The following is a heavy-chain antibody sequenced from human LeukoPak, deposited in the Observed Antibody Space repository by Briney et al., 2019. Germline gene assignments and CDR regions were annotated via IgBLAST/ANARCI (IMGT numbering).Heavy chain of an antibody. D-gene: IGHD3-22*01. V-gene: IGHV3-11*01. Sequence: GGSVRLSCAASGFIFSDTYMSWIRQAPGKGLEWVSYISSSGIAKNYADSVKGRFTISRDNANNSLYLQMNDLRADDTAVYYCARGDSSACPDYWGQGTLVTVSS. CDR3: ARGDSSACPDY. J-gene: IGHJ4*02. CDR2: ISSSGIAK. CDR1: GFIFSDTY.